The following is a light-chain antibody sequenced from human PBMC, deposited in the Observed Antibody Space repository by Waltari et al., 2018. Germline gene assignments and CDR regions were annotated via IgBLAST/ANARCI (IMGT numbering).Light chain of an antibody. CDR2: DVT. CDR3: SSYTGRTVI. Sequence: QSALTQPPSASGSPDQSVTISCTGTTRDAGRYSFVSWYQQHPGRVPKLIIFDVTKRPSGVPDRFSGSKSANTASLTVSGLQAEDEADYYCSSYTGRTVIFGGGTKLTVL. CDR1: TRDAGRYSF. J-gene: IGLJ2*01. V-gene: IGLV2-8*01.